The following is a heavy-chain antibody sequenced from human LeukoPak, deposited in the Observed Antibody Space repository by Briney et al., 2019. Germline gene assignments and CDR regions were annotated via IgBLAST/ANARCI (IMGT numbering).Heavy chain of an antibody. D-gene: IGHD3-22*01. CDR1: GFTFSAYS. CDR3: ARGYYDSSGYLTPIDY. J-gene: IGHJ4*02. CDR2: ISYDGSNK. V-gene: IGHV3-30*03. Sequence: GGSLRLSCAASGFTFSAYSMNWVRQAPGKGLEWVAVISYDGSNKYYADSVKGRFTISRDNSKNTLYLQMNSLRAEDTAVYYCARGYYDSSGYLTPIDYWGQGTLVTVSS.